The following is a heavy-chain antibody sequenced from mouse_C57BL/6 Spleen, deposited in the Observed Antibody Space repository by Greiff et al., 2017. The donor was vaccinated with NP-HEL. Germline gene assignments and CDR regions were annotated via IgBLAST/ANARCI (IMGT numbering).Heavy chain of an antibody. Sequence: VKLLESGAELVRPGTSVKVSCKASGYAFTNYLIEWVKQRPGQGLEWIGVINPGSGGTNYNEKFKGKATLTADKSSSTAYMQLSSLTSEDSAVYFCARSEGYGNYNDYFDYWGQGTTLTVSS. CDR2: INPGSGGT. J-gene: IGHJ2*01. V-gene: IGHV1-54*01. CDR3: ARSEGYGNYNDYFDY. D-gene: IGHD2-1*01. CDR1: GYAFTNYL.